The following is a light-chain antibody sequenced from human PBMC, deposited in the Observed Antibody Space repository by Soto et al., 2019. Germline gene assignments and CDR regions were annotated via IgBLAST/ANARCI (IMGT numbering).Light chain of an antibody. CDR3: QSYDSRQSGYVL. CDR2: DNS. Sequence: QSVLTQPPSASGTPGQRVTISXSGSSSNVEDXSVTWYQRLPGAAPKVLIYDNSNRPSGVPDRFSGSRSGISASLAITGLQAEDEADYYCQSYDSRQSGYVLFGGGTKVTVL. V-gene: IGLV1-44*01. CDR1: SSNVEDXS. J-gene: IGLJ2*01.